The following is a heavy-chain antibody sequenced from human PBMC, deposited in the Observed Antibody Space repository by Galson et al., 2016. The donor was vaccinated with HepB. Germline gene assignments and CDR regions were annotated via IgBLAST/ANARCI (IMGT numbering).Heavy chain of an antibody. CDR3: ARSVEGHFDY. CDR1: GFTFSSYG. CDR2: IWYDGSNK. D-gene: IGHD1-1*01. J-gene: IGHJ4*02. Sequence: SLRLSCAAPGFTFSSYGMHWVRQAPGKGLEWVACIWYDGSNKYYANSVKGRFTISSDNSKNTLYLQMNTLRADDTAVYYCARSVEGHFDYWGQGILVTVSS. V-gene: IGHV3-33*01.